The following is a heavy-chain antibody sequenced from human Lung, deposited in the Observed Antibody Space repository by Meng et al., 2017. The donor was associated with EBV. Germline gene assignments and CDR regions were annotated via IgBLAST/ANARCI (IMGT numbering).Heavy chain of an antibody. CDR1: GGSISSSNYY. Sequence: QVQVQESGPGLVKPSQTLSLTCTVSGGSISSSNYYWSWIRQPPGKGLEWSGHIYNSGSTYYNPSLKSRITISVDTSKNQFSLKLSSVTAADTAVYYCARGQKGYFDLWGRGTLVTVSS. CDR3: ARGQKGYFDL. V-gene: IGHV4-30-4*01. J-gene: IGHJ2*01. CDR2: IYNSGST.